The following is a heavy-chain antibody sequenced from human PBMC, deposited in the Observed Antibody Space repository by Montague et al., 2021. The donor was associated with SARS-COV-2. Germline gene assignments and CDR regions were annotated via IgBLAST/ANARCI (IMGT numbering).Heavy chain of an antibody. CDR2: INHSGST. J-gene: IGHJ4*02. D-gene: IGHD6-13*01. Sequence: SETLSLTCAVYGGSFSGYYWTWIRQSPGKGLEWIGEINHSGSTNYNPSLKSRVTISVDTSKNQFSLKLSSVTAADTAVYYCASGHITSSWYVIRYGFDYWGQGTLVTVSS. CDR3: ASGHITSSWYVIRYGFDY. V-gene: IGHV4-34*01. CDR1: GGSFSGYY.